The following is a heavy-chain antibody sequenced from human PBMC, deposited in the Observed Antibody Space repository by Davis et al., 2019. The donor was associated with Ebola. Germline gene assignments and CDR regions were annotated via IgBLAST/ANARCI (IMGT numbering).Heavy chain of an antibody. V-gene: IGHV3-30*18. J-gene: IGHJ5*02. Sequence: GESLKISCAVSGFTFSSFGMHWVRQAPGKGLEWVAVISYDGSNKYYADSVKGRFTISRDNSKNTLYLQMNSLRAEDTAVYYCAKGSGGSCYSSWFDPWGQGTPVTVSS. D-gene: IGHD2-15*01. CDR3: AKGSGGSCYSSWFDP. CDR2: ISYDGSNK. CDR1: GFTFSSFG.